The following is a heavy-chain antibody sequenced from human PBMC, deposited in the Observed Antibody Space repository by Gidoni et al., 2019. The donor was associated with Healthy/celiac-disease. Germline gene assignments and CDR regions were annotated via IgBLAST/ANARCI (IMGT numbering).Heavy chain of an antibody. CDR2: SFSNDEK. CDR3: ARIRSQKYYYYYGMDV. CDR1: GFSLSNARMG. Sequence: QVTLKESGPVLVKPTETLTLTCTVSGFSLSNARMGVSWIRQPPGKALEWLAHSFSNDEKSYSTSLKSRLTISKDTSKSQVVLTMTNMDPVDTATYYCARIRSQKYYYYYGMDVWGQGTTVTVSS. D-gene: IGHD3-10*01. V-gene: IGHV2-26*01. J-gene: IGHJ6*02.